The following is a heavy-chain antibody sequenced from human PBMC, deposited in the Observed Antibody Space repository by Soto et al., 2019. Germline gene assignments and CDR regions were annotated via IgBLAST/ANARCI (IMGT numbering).Heavy chain of an antibody. J-gene: IGHJ4*02. D-gene: IGHD5-12*01. CDR3: ARDPGWCSGYDFSY. Sequence: EVQLVESGGGLVKPGGSLRLSCAASGFTFSSYSMNWVRQAPGKGLEWVSSISSSSSYIYYADSVKGRFTISRDNAKNSLYLQMNSLRAEDTAVYYCARDPGWCSGYDFSYWGQGTLVTVSS. CDR2: ISSSSSYI. V-gene: IGHV3-21*01. CDR1: GFTFSSYS.